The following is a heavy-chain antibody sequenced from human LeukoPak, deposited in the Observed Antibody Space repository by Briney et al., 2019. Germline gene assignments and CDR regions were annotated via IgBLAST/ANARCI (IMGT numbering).Heavy chain of an antibody. CDR1: GGSISSSSYY. V-gene: IGHV4-39*07. CDR2: IYYSGST. D-gene: IGHD3-10*01. Sequence: SETLSLTCTISGGSISSSSYYWGWIRQPPGKGLEWIGSIYYSGSTYYNPSLKSRVTISVDTSKNQFFLKLSSVTAADTAVYYCARDGEYYGSGSYYPDYWGQGTLVTVSS. CDR3: ARDGEYYGSGSYYPDY. J-gene: IGHJ4*02.